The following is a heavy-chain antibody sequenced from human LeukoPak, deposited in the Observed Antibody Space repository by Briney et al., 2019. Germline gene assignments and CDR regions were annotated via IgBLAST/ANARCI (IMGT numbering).Heavy chain of an antibody. J-gene: IGHJ4*02. CDR2: IWFDGSNK. CDR3: AKGRRSAMIVVVEDY. Sequence: GGSLRLSCAASGFTFSNYGMHWVRQAPGKGLEWVAVIWFDGSNKYYADSVKGRFTFSRDNSKSTLYLQMNSLRAEDTAVYYCAKGRRSAMIVVVEDYWGQGTLVTVSS. CDR1: GFTFSNYG. D-gene: IGHD3-22*01. V-gene: IGHV3-33*06.